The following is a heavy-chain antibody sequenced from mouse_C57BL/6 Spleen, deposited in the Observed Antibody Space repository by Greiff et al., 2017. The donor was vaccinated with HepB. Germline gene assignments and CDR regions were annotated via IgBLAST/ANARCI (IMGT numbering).Heavy chain of an antibody. CDR1: GYSITSGYY. CDR2: ISYDGSN. D-gene: IGHD1-1*01. Sequence: ESGPGLVKPSQSLSLTCSVTGYSITSGYYWNWIRQFPGNKLEWMGYISYDGSNNYNPSLKNRISITRDTSKNQFFLKLNSVTTEDTATYYCARSNYYGNSYPFAYWGQGTLVTVSA. V-gene: IGHV3-6*01. J-gene: IGHJ3*01. CDR3: ARSNYYGNSYPFAY.